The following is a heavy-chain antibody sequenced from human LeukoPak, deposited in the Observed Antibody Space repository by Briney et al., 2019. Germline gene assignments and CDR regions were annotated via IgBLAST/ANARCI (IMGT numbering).Heavy chain of an antibody. CDR2: IYYSGST. Sequence: SETLSLTCTVSGGSVSSGSYYWSWIRQPPGKGLEWIGYIYYSGSTNYNPSLKSRVTISVDTSKNQFSLKLSSVTAADTAVYYCARDVGDCSSTSCSRYYYYGVDVWGQGTTVTVSS. CDR3: ARDVGDCSSTSCSRYYYYGVDV. J-gene: IGHJ6*02. D-gene: IGHD2-2*01. V-gene: IGHV4-61*01. CDR1: GGSVSSGSYY.